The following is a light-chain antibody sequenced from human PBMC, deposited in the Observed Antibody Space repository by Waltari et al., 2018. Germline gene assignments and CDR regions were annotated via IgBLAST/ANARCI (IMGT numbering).Light chain of an antibody. J-gene: IGKJ2*01. CDR3: QQYNNWPHT. CDR1: QSILTN. Sequence: EIVMTQSPAILSVSPGDRATLSCRANQSILTNLAWYQQKPAQAPRLLMYAASNRATGLPDRFSGSGSGTYFTFTISSLHPEDFALYYCQQYNNWPHTFGQGTKLEIK. CDR2: AAS. V-gene: IGKV3-15*01.